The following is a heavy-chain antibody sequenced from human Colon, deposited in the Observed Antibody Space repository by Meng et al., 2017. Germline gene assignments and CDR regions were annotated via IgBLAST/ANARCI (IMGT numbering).Heavy chain of an antibody. Sequence: VLLGGSGGGVVQPGRSLTLSCAASGFTFSTYAMHWVRQAPGKGLEWVAVIWSNGINKYYADSVKGRFTISRDNSKNTLYVQMNSLRAEDTAVYYRATSIMAAGTIDYWGQGTLVTVSS. CDR1: GFTFSTYA. CDR2: IWSNGINK. D-gene: IGHD6-13*01. CDR3: ATSIMAAGTIDY. V-gene: IGHV3-33*01. J-gene: IGHJ4*02.